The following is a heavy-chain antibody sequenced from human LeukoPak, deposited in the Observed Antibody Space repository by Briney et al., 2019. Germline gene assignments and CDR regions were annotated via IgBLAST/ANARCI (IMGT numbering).Heavy chain of an antibody. CDR1: GDSINSLDL. Sequence: PSETLSLTCTVSGDSINSLDLWSWVRQPPGKGLEWIGEMYLSGTTHSNPSVKSRVTISIDKSKNQFFLNLSSVTAAGTAFYYCARGGGFYGSGTTHFDYWGQGTLATVSP. CDR2: MYLSGTT. D-gene: IGHD3-10*01. V-gene: IGHV4-4*02. CDR3: ARGGGFYGSGTTHFDY. J-gene: IGHJ4*02.